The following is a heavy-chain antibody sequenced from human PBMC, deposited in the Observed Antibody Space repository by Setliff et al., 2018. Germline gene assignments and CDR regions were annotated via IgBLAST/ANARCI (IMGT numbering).Heavy chain of an antibody. V-gene: IGHV3-23*01. CDR3: ARDAGGDYDN. Sequence: LRLSCVASGFTFSRYWMSWVRQAPGKGLEWVSAISGSGGSTYYADSVKGRFTIYRDNSKNTLYLQMNGLRLEDTAIYYCARDAGGDYDNWGQGTLVTVSS. CDR2: ISGSGGST. J-gene: IGHJ4*02. CDR1: GFTFSRYW. D-gene: IGHD2-21*02.